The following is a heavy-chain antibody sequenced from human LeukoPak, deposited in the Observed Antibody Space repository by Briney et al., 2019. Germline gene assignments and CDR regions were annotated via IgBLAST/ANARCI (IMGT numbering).Heavy chain of an antibody. D-gene: IGHD1-26*01. Sequence: GSLRLSCAASGFTFSTYAMTWFRQAPGKGLEWVSAVRGSGTATYYADSVKGRFTMSRDNSDNTLYLQMNSLRAEDTAVYYCARYSGSYDNYWGQGTLVTVSS. J-gene: IGHJ4*02. V-gene: IGHV3-23*01. CDR3: ARYSGSYDNY. CDR1: GFTFSTYA. CDR2: VRGSGTAT.